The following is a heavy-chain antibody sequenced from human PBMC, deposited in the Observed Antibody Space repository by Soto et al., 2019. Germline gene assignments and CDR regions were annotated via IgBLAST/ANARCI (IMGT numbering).Heavy chain of an antibody. CDR3: AKYSFRDYGGNPRSRIFDY. CDR2: ISYDGSNK. V-gene: IGHV3-30*18. J-gene: IGHJ4*02. D-gene: IGHD4-17*01. CDR1: GFTFSSYG. Sequence: PGGSLRLSCAASGFTFSSYGMHWVRQAPGKGLEWVAVISYDGSNKYYADSVKGRFTISRDNSKNTLYLQMNSLRAEDTAVYYCAKYSFRDYGGNPRSRIFDYWGQGTLVTVSS.